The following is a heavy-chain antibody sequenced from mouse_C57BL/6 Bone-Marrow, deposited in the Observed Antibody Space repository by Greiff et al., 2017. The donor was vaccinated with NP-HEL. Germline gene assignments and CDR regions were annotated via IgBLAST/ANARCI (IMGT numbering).Heavy chain of an antibody. V-gene: IGHV1-59*01. CDR2: IDPSDSYT. Sequence: VQLQQPGAELVRPGTSVKLSCKASGYTFTSYWMHWVKQRPGQGLEWIGVIDPSDSYTNYNQKFKGKATLTVDTSSSTAYMQLSSLTSEDSAVYYCARGYLYYYAMDYWGQGTSVTVSS. CDR3: ARGYLYYYAMDY. D-gene: IGHD5-5*01. CDR1: GYTFTSYW. J-gene: IGHJ4*01.